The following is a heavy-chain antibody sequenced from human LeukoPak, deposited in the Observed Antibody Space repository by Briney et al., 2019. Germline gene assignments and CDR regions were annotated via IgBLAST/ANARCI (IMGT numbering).Heavy chain of an antibody. D-gene: IGHD3-22*01. Sequence: SVKVSCKASGGTFSSYTISWVRQAPGQGLEWMGRIVPILGIANYAQKFQGRVTITADKSTSTAYMELSSLRSEDTAVYYCARDYYDSSGQFDYWGQGTLVTVSS. CDR2: IVPILGIA. CDR1: GGTFSSYT. J-gene: IGHJ4*02. CDR3: ARDYYDSSGQFDY. V-gene: IGHV1-69*04.